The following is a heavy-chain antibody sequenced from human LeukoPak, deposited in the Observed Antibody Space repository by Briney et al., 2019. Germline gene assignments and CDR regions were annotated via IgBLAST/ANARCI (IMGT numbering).Heavy chain of an antibody. CDR3: ARAIQRLGPIGGYYYYMDV. CDR1: GYSFATYW. J-gene: IGHJ6*03. D-gene: IGHD1-1*01. CDR2: LYHGDSDT. Sequence: GESLKISCKGSGYSFATYWIGWVRQMPGRGVEWMGILYHGDSDTKYSPSFEGQVTHSVDRSISTAYRQWRTLKASDTAMYYCARAIQRLGPIGGYYYYMDVWGKGTTVTVSS. V-gene: IGHV5-51*01.